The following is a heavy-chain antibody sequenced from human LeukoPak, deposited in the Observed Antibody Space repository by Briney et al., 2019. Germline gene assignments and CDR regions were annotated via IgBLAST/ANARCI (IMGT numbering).Heavy chain of an antibody. Sequence: SETLSLTCTVSGGSISSGNYSWSWIRQPAGKGLEWIGRIYYSGSTYYNPSLKSRVTISVDTSKNQFSLKLGSVTAADTAVYYCARQLAEYSYYFDYWGQGTLVTVSS. CDR3: ARQLAEYSYYFDY. CDR1: GGSISSGNYS. V-gene: IGHV4-39*01. CDR2: IYYSGST. D-gene: IGHD6-6*01. J-gene: IGHJ4*02.